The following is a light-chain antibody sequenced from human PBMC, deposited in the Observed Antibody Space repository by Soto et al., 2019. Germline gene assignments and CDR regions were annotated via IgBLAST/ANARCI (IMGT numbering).Light chain of an antibody. CDR2: AAS. V-gene: IGKV1-27*01. CDR1: QAMSNH. Sequence: DIQMTQSPSSLSASVGDRVNITCRASQAMSNHLAWYQQKPGKVPRLLIHAASTLQSGVPPRFSGSGSGTDFTLTISSLQPEDVATYYCQKYNSVQLTFGGGTKVDIK. CDR3: QKYNSVQLT. J-gene: IGKJ4*01.